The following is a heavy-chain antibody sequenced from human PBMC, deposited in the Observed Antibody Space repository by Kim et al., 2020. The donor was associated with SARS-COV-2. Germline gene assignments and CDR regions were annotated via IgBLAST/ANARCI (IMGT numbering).Heavy chain of an antibody. D-gene: IGHD6-13*01. Sequence: NYHPPLKSRVTITVDTSKNQVSLKLSSVTAADTAVYYCARGGGEQLVLSYWGQGTLVTVSS. CDR3: ARGGGEQLVLSY. J-gene: IGHJ4*02. V-gene: IGHV4-34*01.